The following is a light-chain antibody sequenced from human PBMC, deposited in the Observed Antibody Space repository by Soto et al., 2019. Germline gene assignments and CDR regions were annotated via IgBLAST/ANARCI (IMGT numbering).Light chain of an antibody. CDR3: QQYDNLPLT. J-gene: IGKJ4*01. CDR2: EAS. CDR1: QDISNY. V-gene: IGKV1-33*01. Sequence: DIQMTQSPSSLSASVGDRVTITCQASQDISNYLNWYQQSPGRAPKLLIYEASNLETGVPSRFSGSGSGTDFTFSISSLQPEDIATYYCQQYDNLPLTFGGGTKVDIK.